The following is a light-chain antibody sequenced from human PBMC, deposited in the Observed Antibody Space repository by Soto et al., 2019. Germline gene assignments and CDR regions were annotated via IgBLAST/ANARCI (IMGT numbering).Light chain of an antibody. CDR2: EGT. J-gene: IGLJ3*02. Sequence: QSALTQRASVSGSPGQSITISCTGTSGDVGNYNLVSWYQQHPGKAPKLIIYEGTKRPSGVSNRFSVSKSGNTASLTISGLQAEDEADYYCCSYAGSSSLVFGAGTKVTVL. CDR1: SGDVGNYNL. V-gene: IGLV2-23*01. CDR3: CSYAGSSSLV.